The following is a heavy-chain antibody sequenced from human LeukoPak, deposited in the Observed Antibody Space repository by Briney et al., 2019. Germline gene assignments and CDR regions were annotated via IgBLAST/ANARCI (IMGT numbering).Heavy chain of an antibody. CDR3: ARVDTAMVRAFDI. Sequence: KWIGEINHSGSTNYNPSLKSRVTISVDTSKNQFSLKLSSVTAADTAVYYCARVDTAMVRAFDIWGQGTMVTVSS. V-gene: IGHV4-34*01. CDR2: INHSGST. D-gene: IGHD5-18*01. J-gene: IGHJ3*02.